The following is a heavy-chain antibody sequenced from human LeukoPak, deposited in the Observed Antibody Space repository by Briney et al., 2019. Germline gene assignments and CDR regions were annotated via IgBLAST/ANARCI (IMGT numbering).Heavy chain of an antibody. CDR1: GFTFSNAW. CDR3: TTFDSSGYPPFDY. V-gene: IGHV3-15*01. Sequence: GGSLRLSCAASGFTFSNAWMSWFRQAPGKGLEWVGRIKSKTDGGTTDYAAPVKGRFTISRDDSKNTLYLQMNSLKTEDTAVYYCTTFDSSGYPPFDYWGQGTLVTVSS. J-gene: IGHJ4*02. D-gene: IGHD3-22*01. CDR2: IKSKTDGGTT.